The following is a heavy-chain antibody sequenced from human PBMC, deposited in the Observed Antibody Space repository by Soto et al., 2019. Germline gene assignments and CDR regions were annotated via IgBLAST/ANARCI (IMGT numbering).Heavy chain of an antibody. CDR3: ARAFGELSHYSMDV. J-gene: IGHJ6*02. V-gene: IGHV4-59*08. Sequence: SETLSLTCTVSGGSISSYYWSWIRQPPGKGLEWIGYIYYSGSTNYNPSLKSRVTISVDTSKNQFSLKLSSVTAADTAVYYCARAFGELSHYSMDVWGQGTTVTVSS. CDR2: IYYSGST. CDR1: GGSISSYY. D-gene: IGHD3-10*01.